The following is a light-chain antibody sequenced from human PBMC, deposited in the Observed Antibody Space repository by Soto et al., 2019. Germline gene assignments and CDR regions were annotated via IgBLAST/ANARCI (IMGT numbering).Light chain of an antibody. J-gene: IGKJ1*01. CDR2: AAS. V-gene: IGKV1-39*01. CDR1: QSISSY. CDR3: QQYNIWPQT. Sequence: DIQMTQSPSSLSASVGDRVTITCRASQSISSYLNWYQQKPGKAPKLLIYAASSLQSGVPSRFSGSGSGTEFTLTISSLQSADFAVYFCQQYNIWPQTFGQGTKVDI.